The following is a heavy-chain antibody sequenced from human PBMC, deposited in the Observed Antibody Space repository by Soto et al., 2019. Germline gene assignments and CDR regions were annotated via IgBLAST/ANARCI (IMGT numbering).Heavy chain of an antibody. CDR3: ARQTASLDILHYYGKVV. CDR1: GYSFTSYW. D-gene: IGHD2-2*01. Sequence: GESLKISCKGSGYSFTSYWISWVRQMPGKGLEWMGRIDPSDSYTNYSPSFQGNVTISADKSISTAYLHGSSRTAWDTALYYCARQTASLDILHYYGKVVSLQWTTLSV. V-gene: IGHV5-10-1*01. CDR2: IDPSDSYT. J-gene: IGHJ6*02.